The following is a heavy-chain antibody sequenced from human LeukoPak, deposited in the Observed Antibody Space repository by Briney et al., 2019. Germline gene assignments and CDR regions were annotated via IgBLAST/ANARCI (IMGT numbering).Heavy chain of an antibody. D-gene: IGHD1-1*01. CDR1: GGSISSNNW. J-gene: IGHJ3*02. Sequence: PSGTLSLTCAVSGGSISSNNWWSWVRQPPGKGLEWIGEIYHSGSTNYNPSLKSRVTISVDKSKNQFSLKLSSVTAAGTAVYYCARIKTTGWNVAFDIWGQGTMVTVSS. CDR2: IYHSGST. V-gene: IGHV4-4*02. CDR3: ARIKTTGWNVAFDI.